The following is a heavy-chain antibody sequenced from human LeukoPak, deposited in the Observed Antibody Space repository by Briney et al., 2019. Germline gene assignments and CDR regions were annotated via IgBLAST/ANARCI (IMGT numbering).Heavy chain of an antibody. D-gene: IGHD3-10*01. CDR2: IYYSGST. CDR3: ARCLYYYGWASPMCYFDY. J-gene: IGHJ4*02. V-gene: IGHV4-59*01. CDR1: GGSISSYY. Sequence: HSETLSLTCTVSGGSISSYYWSWIRQPPGKGLEWIGYIYYSGSTNYNPSLKSRVTISVDTSKNQFSLKLSSVTAADTAVYYCARCLYYYGWASPMCYFDYWGQGTLVTVSS.